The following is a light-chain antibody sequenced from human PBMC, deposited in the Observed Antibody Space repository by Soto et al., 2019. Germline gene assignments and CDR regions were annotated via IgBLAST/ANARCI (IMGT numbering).Light chain of an antibody. CDR2: DVT. Sequence: QSVLTQPPSASGSPGQSVTISCTGTSSDVGGYDYVSWYQQQPGKAPKLMIYDVTKRPSGVPDRFSGSKSGNSASLTISGLQAEDEADYHCCSYAGSYTLRVFGGGTKLTVL. CDR1: SSDVGGYDY. V-gene: IGLV2-11*01. J-gene: IGLJ3*02. CDR3: CSYAGSYTLRV.